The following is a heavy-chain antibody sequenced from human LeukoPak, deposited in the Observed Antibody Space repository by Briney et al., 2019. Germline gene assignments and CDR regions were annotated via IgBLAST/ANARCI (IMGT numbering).Heavy chain of an antibody. J-gene: IGHJ4*02. V-gene: IGHV3-66*02. Sequence: GGSLRLSCAGSGFTVSSSYMSWVRQAPGKGLEWVSVIYSGGSTYYADSVKGRFTLSRDNSKNTLYLQMNCLRPDDTAVYYCARGMGYCSSTSCYLPLDHWGQGAPAIVSS. CDR2: IYSGGST. D-gene: IGHD2-2*01. CDR3: ARGMGYCSSTSCYLPLDH. CDR1: GFTVSSSY.